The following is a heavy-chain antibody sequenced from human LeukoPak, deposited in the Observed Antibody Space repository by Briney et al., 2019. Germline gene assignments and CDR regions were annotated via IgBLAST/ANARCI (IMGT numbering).Heavy chain of an antibody. V-gene: IGHV4-59*12. CDR3: ARGVNIVATILRWFDP. D-gene: IGHD5-12*01. J-gene: IGHJ5*02. CDR2: IYYSGST. Sequence: SETLSLTCTVSGGSINSYYWSWIRQPPGKGLEWIGYIYYSGSTNYNPSLKSRVTISVDTSKNQFSLKLSSVTAADTAVYYCARGVNIVATILRWFDPWGQGTLVTVSS. CDR1: GGSINSYY.